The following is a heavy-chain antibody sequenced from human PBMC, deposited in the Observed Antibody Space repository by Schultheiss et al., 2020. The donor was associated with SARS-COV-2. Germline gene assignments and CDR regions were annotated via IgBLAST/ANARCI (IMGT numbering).Heavy chain of an antibody. D-gene: IGHD2-2*02. V-gene: IGHV4-34*01. CDR2: INHSGST. CDR1: GGSFSGYY. CDR3: ARGGYCSSTSCYKAMWFDP. J-gene: IGHJ5*02. Sequence: SETLSLTCAVYGGSFSGYYWSWIRQPPGKGLEWIGEINHSGSTNYNPSLKSRVTISVDTSKNQFSLKLSSVTAADTAVYYCARGGYCSSTSCYKAMWFDPWGQGTLVTVSS.